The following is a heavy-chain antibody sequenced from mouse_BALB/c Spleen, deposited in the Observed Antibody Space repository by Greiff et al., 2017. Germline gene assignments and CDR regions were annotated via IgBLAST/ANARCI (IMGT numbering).Heavy chain of an antibody. CDR1: GYTFTDYN. Sequence: VQLQQSGPELVKPGASVKISCKASGYTFTDYNMHWVKQSHGKGLEWIGYIYPYNGGTGYNQKFKSKATLTVNKSSSTAYMELRSLTSEDSAVYYCANWMDRYDYFDYWGQGTTLTVSS. D-gene: IGHD2-14*01. V-gene: IGHV1S29*02. CDR2: IYPYNGGT. J-gene: IGHJ2*01. CDR3: ANWMDRYDYFDY.